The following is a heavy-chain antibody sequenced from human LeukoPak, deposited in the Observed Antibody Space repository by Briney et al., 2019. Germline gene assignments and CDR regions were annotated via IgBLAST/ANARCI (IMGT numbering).Heavy chain of an antibody. J-gene: IGHJ6*03. CDR2: ISGYGGST. Sequence: GGSLRLSCAASGFTFDDYAMHWLRQAPGKALEWGSLISGYGGSTYYAESVKGRFTISRDNSKNSLYLQMNSLRTEDTALYYCAKAMVVRKYYYYYYYMDVWGKGTTVTVSS. CDR3: AKAMVVRKYYYYYYYMDV. D-gene: IGHD2-15*01. CDR1: GFTFDDYA. V-gene: IGHV3-43*02.